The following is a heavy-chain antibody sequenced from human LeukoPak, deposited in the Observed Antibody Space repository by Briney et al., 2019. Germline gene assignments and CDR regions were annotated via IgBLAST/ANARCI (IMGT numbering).Heavy chain of an antibody. CDR2: IYYSGST. J-gene: IGHJ5*02. CDR1: GGSISSGGYY. D-gene: IGHD2-15*01. Sequence: SETLSLTCTVSGGSISSGGYYWSWIRQHPGKGLEWIGYIYYSGSTYYNPSLKSRVTISVDRSKNQFSLKLSSVTAADTAVYYCARACGYCSGGSCPGFWFDPWGQGTLVTVSS. V-gene: IGHV4-31*03. CDR3: ARACGYCSGGSCPGFWFDP.